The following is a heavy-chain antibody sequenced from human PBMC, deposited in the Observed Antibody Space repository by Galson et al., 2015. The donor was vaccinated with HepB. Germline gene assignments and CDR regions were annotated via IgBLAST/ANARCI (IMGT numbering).Heavy chain of an antibody. Sequence: ETLSLTCAVYGGSFSGYYWSWIRQPPGKGLEWIGEINHSGSTNYNPSLKSRVTISVDTSKNQFSLKLSSVTAADTAVYYCARGITMVRGGRARGAGDWGQGTLVTVSS. V-gene: IGHV4-34*01. CDR3: ARGITMVRGGRARGAGD. CDR1: GGSFSGYY. CDR2: INHSGST. D-gene: IGHD3-10*01. J-gene: IGHJ4*02.